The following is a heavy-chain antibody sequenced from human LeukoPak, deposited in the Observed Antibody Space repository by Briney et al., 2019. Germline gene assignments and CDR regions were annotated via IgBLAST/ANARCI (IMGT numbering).Heavy chain of an antibody. J-gene: IGHJ4*02. CDR3: ARKTVVGSYFDY. CDR2: IKQDGSDK. CDR1: GFTFSAYW. D-gene: IGHD4-23*01. Sequence: PGGSLRLSCAASGFTFSAYWMSWVRQAPGKGLEWVANIKQDGSDKYYVDSVKGRFTISRDNAKNSLYLQMNSLRAKDTAVYYCARKTVVGSYFDYWGQGTPVTVSS. V-gene: IGHV3-7*03.